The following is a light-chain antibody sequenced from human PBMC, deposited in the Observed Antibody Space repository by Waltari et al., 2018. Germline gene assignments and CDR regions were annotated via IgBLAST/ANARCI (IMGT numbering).Light chain of an antibody. CDR1: QNVLYSSNNKNY. V-gene: IGKV4-1*01. CDR3: QQYYTTPWT. J-gene: IGKJ1*01. Sequence: SQNVLYSSNNKNYIAWYQQKSGQPPKLLIYWTSTRESGVPDRFSGSGSGTDFALTISSLQAEDVAVYYCQQYYTTPWTFGQGTKVEIK. CDR2: WTS.